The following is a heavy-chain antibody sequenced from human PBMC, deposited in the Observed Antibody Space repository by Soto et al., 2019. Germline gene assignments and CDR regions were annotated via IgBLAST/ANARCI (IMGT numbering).Heavy chain of an antibody. J-gene: IGHJ4*02. CDR1: GYTFTSYD. D-gene: IGHD2-21*02. V-gene: IGHV1-8*01. Sequence: SVKVSCKASGYTFTSYDINWVRQATGQGLEWMGWMSPNSGNTGYAQKFQGRVTMTRNTSIGTAYMELSSLRSEDTAVYYCARGVSCGGDCSRDWGQGPSVPVSS. CDR2: MSPNSGNT. CDR3: ARGVSCGGDCSRD.